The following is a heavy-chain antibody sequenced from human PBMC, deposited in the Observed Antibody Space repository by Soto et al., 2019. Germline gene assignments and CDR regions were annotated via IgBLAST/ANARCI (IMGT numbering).Heavy chain of an antibody. CDR1: GYTFTNYY. D-gene: IGHD3-10*01. J-gene: IGHJ3*01. V-gene: IGHV1-46*03. CDR3: ARSDVWGDGALDV. CDR2: INPSGGGP. Sequence: QVQLMQSGAEVKQPGASVKVSCKASGYTFTNYYMHWVRQVPGQGLEWMGIINPSGGGPAHAQNFRGRLTTTSDTSTTTIYMELNSLRSVDTAVYVSARSDVWGDGALDVWGPGTIVTVSS.